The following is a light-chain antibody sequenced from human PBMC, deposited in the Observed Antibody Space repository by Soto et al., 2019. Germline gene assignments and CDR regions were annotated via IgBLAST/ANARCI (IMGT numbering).Light chain of an antibody. J-gene: IGKJ4*01. CDR2: GAT. CDR3: QQYDDWLRLT. CDR1: QSVNIY. V-gene: IGKV3D-15*01. Sequence: EVVMTQFPATLSVSPGERATLSCRASQSVNIYLAWYQQKPGQAPRLLIFGATYRATGIPARFSGSGSGTEFNLTISRLQAEDFGVYFCQQYDDWLRLTFGGGTKVEIK.